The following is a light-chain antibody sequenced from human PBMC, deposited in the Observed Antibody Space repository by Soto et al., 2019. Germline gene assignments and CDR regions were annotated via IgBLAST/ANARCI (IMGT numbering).Light chain of an antibody. CDR1: SSNIGAGFD. J-gene: IGLJ1*01. CDR2: GNS. V-gene: IGLV1-40*01. CDR3: QSYDSSLTGSKV. Sequence: QSVLTQPPSVSGAPGQRVTISCTGSSSNIGAGFDVHWYQQLPGTAPKLLIYGNSNRPSGVPDRFSGSRSGTSASLAITGLQAEDEADYYYQSYDSSLTGSKVFGSGTKV.